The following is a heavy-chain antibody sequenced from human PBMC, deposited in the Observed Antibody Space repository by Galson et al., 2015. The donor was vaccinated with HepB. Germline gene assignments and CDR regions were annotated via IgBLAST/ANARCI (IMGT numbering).Heavy chain of an antibody. Sequence: ETLSLTCTVSGGSISSYYWSWIRQPPGKGLEWIGYIYYSGSTNYNPSLKSRVTISVDTSKNQFSLKLSSVTAADTAVYYCASAYCSGGSCNGFDYWGQGTLVTVSS. J-gene: IGHJ4*02. V-gene: IGHV4-59*01. CDR2: IYYSGST. CDR1: GGSISSYY. CDR3: ASAYCSGGSCNGFDY. D-gene: IGHD2-15*01.